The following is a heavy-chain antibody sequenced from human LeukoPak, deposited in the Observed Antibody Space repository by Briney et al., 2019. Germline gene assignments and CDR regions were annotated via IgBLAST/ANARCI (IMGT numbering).Heavy chain of an antibody. J-gene: IGHJ4*02. D-gene: IGHD2-15*01. V-gene: IGHV5-51*01. CDR3: ARLGCSGGSCYSPTSLFDY. CDR1: GYSFTSYW. Sequence: GESLKISCKGSGYSFTSYWIGWVRQMPGKGLEWMGIIYPGDSDTRYSPPFQGQVTISADKSISTAYLQWSSLKASDTAMYYCARLGCSGGSCYSPTSLFDYWGQGTLVTVSS. CDR2: IYPGDSDT.